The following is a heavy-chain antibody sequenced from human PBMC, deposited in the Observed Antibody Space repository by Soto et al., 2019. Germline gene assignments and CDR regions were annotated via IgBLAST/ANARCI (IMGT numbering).Heavy chain of an antibody. Sequence: GGSLRLSCAASGFTFSSNALSWVRQAPGKGLEWVSAISANGQGIYYADSVRGRFTISRDNSKNTIFLHMDSLSAEDTAVYYCAKDRNYPRDQFHYWGQGTLVTVSS. J-gene: IGHJ4*02. CDR1: GFTFSSNA. CDR3: AKDRNYPRDQFHY. D-gene: IGHD1-7*01. V-gene: IGHV3-23*01. CDR2: ISANGQGI.